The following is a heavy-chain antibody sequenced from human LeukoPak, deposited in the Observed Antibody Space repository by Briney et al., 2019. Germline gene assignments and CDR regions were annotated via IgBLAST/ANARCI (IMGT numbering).Heavy chain of an antibody. D-gene: IGHD6-19*01. Sequence: GGSLRLSCAASGFTFSSYEMNWVRQAPGKGLEWVSAISGSGGSTYYADSVKGRFTISRDNSKNTLYLQMNSLRAEDTAVYYCAKGTSIAVAYYYYMDVWGKGTTVTVSS. CDR2: ISGSGGST. CDR3: AKGTSIAVAYYYYMDV. J-gene: IGHJ6*03. V-gene: IGHV3-23*01. CDR1: GFTFSSYE.